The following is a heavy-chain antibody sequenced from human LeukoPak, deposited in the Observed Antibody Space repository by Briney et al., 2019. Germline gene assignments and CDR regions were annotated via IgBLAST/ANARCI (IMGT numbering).Heavy chain of an antibody. CDR1: GYTFTDYY. Sequence: GASVKVSCKASGYTFTDYYMHWVRQAPGQGLEWMGWINPNSGGTNYAQKFQGRVTMTRDTSISTAYMELGRLRSDDTAVYYCARGPPPPATAIPPGYWGQGTLVTVSS. V-gene: IGHV1-2*02. CDR2: INPNSGGT. J-gene: IGHJ4*02. D-gene: IGHD2-2*02. CDR3: ARGPPPPATAIPPGY.